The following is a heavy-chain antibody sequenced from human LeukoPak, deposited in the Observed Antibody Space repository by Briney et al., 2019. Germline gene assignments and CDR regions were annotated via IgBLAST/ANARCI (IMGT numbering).Heavy chain of an antibody. CDR1: GGSIRSDY. CDR2: IYYSGST. CDR3: AKTGSYYLDWFDP. J-gene: IGHJ5*02. Sequence: SETLSLTCTVSGGSIRSDYWSWLRQPPGEGLEWIGYIYYSGSTSYNPSLKSRVTISVDTSKKQFSLKLSSVTAADTAVYYCAKTGSYYLDWFDPWGQGTLVTVSS. D-gene: IGHD1-26*01. V-gene: IGHV4-59*01.